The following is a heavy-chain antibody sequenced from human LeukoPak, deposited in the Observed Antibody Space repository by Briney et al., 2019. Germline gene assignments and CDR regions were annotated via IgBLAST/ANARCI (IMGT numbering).Heavy chain of an antibody. CDR1: GGSISGYY. V-gene: IGHV4-4*07. Sequence: PSETLSLTCTVSGGSISGYYWSWIRQPAGKGLEWIGRIYTSGSTNYNPSLKSRVTMSVDTSKNQFSLKLSSVTAADTAVYYCARDYYDSSGTSFDPWGQGTLVTVSS. CDR2: IYTSGST. J-gene: IGHJ5*02. D-gene: IGHD3-22*01. CDR3: ARDYYDSSGTSFDP.